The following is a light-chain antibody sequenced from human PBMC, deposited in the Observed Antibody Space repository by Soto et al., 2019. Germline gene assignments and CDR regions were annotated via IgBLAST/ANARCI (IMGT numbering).Light chain of an antibody. CDR1: SSNIGSNT. CDR2: SNN. J-gene: IGLJ3*02. CDR3: AAWDDSLNGGV. Sequence: QSVLTQPPSASGTPGQRVTISCSGSSSNIGSNTVNWYQQLPGTAPKLLIYSNNQRPSGVPDRFSGSKSGTSASLAISGLQSEDEADYYWAAWDDSLNGGVFGGGTKVTVL. V-gene: IGLV1-44*01.